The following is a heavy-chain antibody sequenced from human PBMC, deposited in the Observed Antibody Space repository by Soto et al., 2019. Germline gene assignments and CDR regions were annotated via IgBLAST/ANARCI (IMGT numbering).Heavy chain of an antibody. CDR3: AKGTTIYYYYGMDV. CDR2: ISYDGSNK. D-gene: IGHD1-7*01. CDR1: GFTFSSYG. V-gene: IGHV3-30*18. J-gene: IGHJ6*04. Sequence: GGSLRLSCAASGFTFSSYGMHWVRQAPGKGLEWVAVISYDGSNKYYADSVKGRFTISRDNSKNTLYLQMNSLRAEDTAVYYCAKGTTIYYYYGMDVWGKGTTVPVSS.